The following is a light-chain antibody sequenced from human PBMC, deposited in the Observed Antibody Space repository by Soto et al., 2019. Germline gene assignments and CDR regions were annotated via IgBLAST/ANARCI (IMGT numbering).Light chain of an antibody. CDR1: QDISDF. V-gene: IGKV1-33*01. CDR2: DAS. J-gene: IGKJ4*01. Sequence: DIQMTQSPSSLSASVGDTVTITCQASQDISDFVNWYQHEPGKAPKVLIYDASTLATGVPSRFSGSDSGTDFTLTINNLQPEDFATYYCQQYENLPSFGGGTRVDIK. CDR3: QQYENLPS.